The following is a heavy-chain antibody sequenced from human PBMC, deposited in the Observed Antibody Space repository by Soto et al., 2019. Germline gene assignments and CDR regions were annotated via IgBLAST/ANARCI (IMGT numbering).Heavy chain of an antibody. V-gene: IGHV4-59*01. Sequence: SETLSLTCTVSGGSISSYYWSWIRQPPGKGLEWIGYIYYSGSTNYNPSLKSRVTISVDTSKNQFSLKLSSVTAADTAVYYCAKGAVYGESQTYYYYYMDVWGKGTTVTVSS. CDR3: AKGAVYGESQTYYYYYMDV. J-gene: IGHJ6*03. CDR2: IYYSGST. CDR1: GGSISSYY. D-gene: IGHD4-17*01.